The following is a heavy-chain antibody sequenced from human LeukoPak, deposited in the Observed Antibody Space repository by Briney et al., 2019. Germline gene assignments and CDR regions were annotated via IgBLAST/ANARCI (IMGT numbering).Heavy chain of an antibody. CDR2: IYTSGST. CDR3: AREPPYYYGSGSFDY. J-gene: IGHJ4*02. V-gene: IGHV4-4*07. D-gene: IGHD3-10*01. CDR1: GGSFSGYY. Sequence: SETLSLTCAVYGGSFSGYYWSWIRQPAGKGLEWIGRIYTSGSTNYNPSLKSRVTMSVDTSKNQFSLKLSSVTAADTAVYYCAREPPYYYGSGSFDYWGQGALVTVSS.